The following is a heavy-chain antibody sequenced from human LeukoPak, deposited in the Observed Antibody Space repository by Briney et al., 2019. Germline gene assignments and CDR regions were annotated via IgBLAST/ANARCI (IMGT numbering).Heavy chain of an antibody. D-gene: IGHD4-23*01. J-gene: IGHJ3*02. V-gene: IGHV3-21*05. Sequence: GGSLRLSCAASGFTFSSYSMSWVRQAPGKGLEWISYISSNSRSKYYADSVKGRFTISRDNAKNSLYLQMNSLRAEDTAVYYCARDLYYGGPLGAFDIWAKGQWSPSLQ. CDR3: ARDLYYGGPLGAFDI. CDR1: GFTFSSYS. CDR2: ISSNSRSK.